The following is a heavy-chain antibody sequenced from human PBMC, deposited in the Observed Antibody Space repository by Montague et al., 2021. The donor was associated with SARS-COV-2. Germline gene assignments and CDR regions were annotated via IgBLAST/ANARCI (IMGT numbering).Heavy chain of an antibody. CDR2: IGWDDDK. V-gene: IGHV2-70*04. CDR3: ARSYYDILTAYYTPFDY. CDR1: GFSLSTSGMR. D-gene: IGHD3-9*01. Sequence: PALVKPTQTPTLTCTFSGFSLSTSGMRASWIRQPPGKALEWLARIGWDDDKFYSTSLKTRLTISKDTSKNQVVLTMTNMDPVDTATYYCARSYYDILTAYYTPFDYWGQGTLVTVSS. J-gene: IGHJ4*02.